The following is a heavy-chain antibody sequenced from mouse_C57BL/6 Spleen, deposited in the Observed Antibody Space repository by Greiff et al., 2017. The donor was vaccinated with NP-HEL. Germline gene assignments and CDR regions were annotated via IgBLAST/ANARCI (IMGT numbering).Heavy chain of an antibody. D-gene: IGHD1-1*01. V-gene: IGHV1-82*01. Sequence: QVQLQQSGPELVKPGASVKISCKASGYAFSSSWMNWVKQRPGKGLEWIGRIYPGDGDTNYNGKFKGKATLTADKSSSTAYMQLSSLTSEDSAVYFCARTYYYVSSYVKYYFDYWGQGTTLTVSS. CDR1: GYAFSSSW. J-gene: IGHJ2*01. CDR2: IYPGDGDT. CDR3: ARTYYYVSSYVKYYFDY.